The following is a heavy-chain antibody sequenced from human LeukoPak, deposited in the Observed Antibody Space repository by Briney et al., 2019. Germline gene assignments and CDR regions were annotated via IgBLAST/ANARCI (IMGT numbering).Heavy chain of an antibody. D-gene: IGHD3-3*01. CDR1: GFTFDDYA. CDR3: AKDKDFWSGEYYFDY. CDR2: ISWNSGSI. V-gene: IGHV3-9*01. J-gene: IGHJ4*02. Sequence: PGRSLRLSCAASGFTFDDYAMHWVRQAPGKGLEWVSGISWNSGSIGYADSVKGRFTISRDNAKNSLYLQMNSLRAEDTALYYCAKDKDFWSGEYYFDYWGQGTWSPSPQ.